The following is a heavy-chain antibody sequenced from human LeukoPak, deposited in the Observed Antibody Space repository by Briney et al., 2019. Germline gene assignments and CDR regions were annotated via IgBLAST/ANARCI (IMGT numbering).Heavy chain of an antibody. CDR2: IKQDGSEK. D-gene: IGHD5-18*01. CDR1: GFTFSSYW. CDR3: ARDKTRGLGYSYSKSGNYFDY. J-gene: IGHJ4*02. V-gene: IGHV3-7*01. Sequence: TGGSLRLSCAASGFTFSSYWMSWVRQAPGKGLEWVANIKQDGSEKYVDSVKGRFTISRDNAKNSLYLQMNSLRAEDTAVYSCARDKTRGLGYSYSKSGNYFDYWGQGTLVTVSS.